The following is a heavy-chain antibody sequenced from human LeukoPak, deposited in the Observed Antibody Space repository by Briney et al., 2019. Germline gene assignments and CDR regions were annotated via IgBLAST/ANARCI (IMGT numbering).Heavy chain of an antibody. V-gene: IGHV3-23*01. D-gene: IGHD2-15*01. Sequence: GGYLRLSCAASGFTFSSYAMSWVRQAPGKGLEWVSAISGSGGSTYYADSVKGRFTISRDNSKNTLYLQMNSLRAEDTAVYYCAKDTRGRMVVAATYWGQGTLVTVSS. CDR3: AKDTRGRMVVAATY. CDR1: GFTFSSYA. CDR2: ISGSGGST. J-gene: IGHJ4*02.